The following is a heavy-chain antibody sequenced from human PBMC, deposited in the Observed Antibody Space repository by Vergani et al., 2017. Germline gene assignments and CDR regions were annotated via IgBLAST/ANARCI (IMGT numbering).Heavy chain of an antibody. D-gene: IGHD4-23*01. CDR1: GGTFSSYA. Sequence: QVQLVQSGAEVKKPGSSVKVSCKASGGTFSSYAISWVRQAPGQGLEWMGGIVPIFGTANYAQKFQGRVTITADESTGTAYMELSSLRSEDTAVYYGARGGINDYGGLWGFDYWGQGTLVTVSS. CDR3: ARGGINDYGGLWGFDY. CDR2: IVPIFGTA. V-gene: IGHV1-69*01. J-gene: IGHJ4*02.